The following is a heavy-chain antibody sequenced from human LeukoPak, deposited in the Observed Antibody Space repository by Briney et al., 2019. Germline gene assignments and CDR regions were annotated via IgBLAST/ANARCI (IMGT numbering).Heavy chain of an antibody. V-gene: IGHV3-66*01. D-gene: IGHD4/OR15-4a*01. CDR3: ARDPPAVRTNTYA. CDR2: IYSGGDT. Sequence: GGSLRLSCAASGFTVSNNYMNWVRQAPGKGLEWVSLIYSGGDTHYADSVKGRFTISRDSSKNTLYLQINSLRAEDTAVYYCARDPPAVRTNTYAWGQGTLVTVSS. CDR1: GFTVSNNY. J-gene: IGHJ5*02.